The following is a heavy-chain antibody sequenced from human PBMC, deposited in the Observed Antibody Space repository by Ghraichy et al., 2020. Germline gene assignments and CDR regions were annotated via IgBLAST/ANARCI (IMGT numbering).Heavy chain of an antibody. J-gene: IGHJ4*01. CDR3: ARDYPHDAGSYSFDL. V-gene: IGHV3-74*01. Sequence: GGSLRLSCAASGFTFSDYWMHWVRQAPGTGLVWVSRIDTAGAYTSHADSVKGRFTISRDNAKNTVYLQMNSLRAEDSAVYFCARDYPHDAGSYSFDLWGQEPLVTVS. D-gene: IGHD1-26*01. CDR1: GFTFSDYW. CDR2: IDTAGAYT.